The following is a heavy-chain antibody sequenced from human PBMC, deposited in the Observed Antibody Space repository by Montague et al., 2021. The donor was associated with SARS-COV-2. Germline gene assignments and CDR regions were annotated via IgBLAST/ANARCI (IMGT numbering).Heavy chain of an antibody. D-gene: IGHD3/OR15-3a*01. CDR3: ARGARQGYVFLLGSFDS. CDR1: GGSFSGYY. Sequence: SETLSLTCAVYGGSFSGYYWNWIRQPPGKGLEWIGEINHSGSTNYNPSLKSRVTMSVDTSKNQFSLKLSSVTAADTAVYYCARGARQGYVFLLGSFDSWGQGTLVTVSS. V-gene: IGHV4-34*01. CDR2: INHSGST. J-gene: IGHJ4*02.